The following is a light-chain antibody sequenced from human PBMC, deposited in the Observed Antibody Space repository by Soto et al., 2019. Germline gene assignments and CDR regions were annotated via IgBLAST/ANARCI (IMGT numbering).Light chain of an antibody. CDR1: SSNIGAGYD. V-gene: IGLV1-40*01. Sequence: QSVLTQPPSVSGAPGQRVTISCTGNSSNIGAGYDVHWYQQLPGTAPKLLIYGNSNRPSGVPDRFSGSKSGTSASLAITGLQAEDEADYDCQSYDSSLSGSVFGGGTKLTVL. CDR3: QSYDSSLSGSV. CDR2: GNS. J-gene: IGLJ3*02.